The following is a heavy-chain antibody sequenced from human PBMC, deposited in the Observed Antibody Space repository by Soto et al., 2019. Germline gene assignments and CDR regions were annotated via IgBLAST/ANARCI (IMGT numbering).Heavy chain of an antibody. J-gene: IGHJ4*02. Sequence: QVQLVESGGGVVHPGGSLRLSCAASGFTFGRHGMHWVRQAPGKGLEWVAVIGSDGARDSYADSMKGRFSISRDNGQNTLYLQINRLRVEDTAVYYCARDYDYPDNGLDYWGQGTLVTVSS. D-gene: IGHD3-16*01. V-gene: IGHV3-33*01. CDR3: ARDYDYPDNGLDY. CDR2: IGSDGARD. CDR1: GFTFGRHG.